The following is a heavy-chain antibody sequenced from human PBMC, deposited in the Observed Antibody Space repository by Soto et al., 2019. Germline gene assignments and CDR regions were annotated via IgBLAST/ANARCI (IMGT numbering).Heavy chain of an antibody. CDR1: GFTFSSYA. CDR2: ISGSGGST. V-gene: IGHV3-23*01. J-gene: IGHJ6*02. Sequence: PGGSLRLSCAASGFTFSSYAMSWVRQSPGKGLEWVSAISGSGGSTYYADSVKGRFTISRDNSKNTLYLQMNSLRAEDTAVYYCANPSSSSWTEPNYGMDVWGQGTTVTVSS. CDR3: ANPSSSSWTEPNYGMDV. D-gene: IGHD6-13*01.